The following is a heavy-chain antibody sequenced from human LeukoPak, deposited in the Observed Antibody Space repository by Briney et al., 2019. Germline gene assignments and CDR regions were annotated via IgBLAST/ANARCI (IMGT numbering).Heavy chain of an antibody. CDR3: ARLDPRRYYYGMDV. CDR1: GGSISSYY. D-gene: IGHD3/OR15-3a*01. Sequence: SETLSLTCTVSGGSISSYYWSWIRQPPGKGLEWIGYIYYSGSTNYNPSLKSRVTISVDTSKNQSSLKLSSVTAADTAVYYCARLDPRRYYYGMDVWGQGTAVTVSS. CDR2: IYYSGST. V-gene: IGHV4-59*08. J-gene: IGHJ6*02.